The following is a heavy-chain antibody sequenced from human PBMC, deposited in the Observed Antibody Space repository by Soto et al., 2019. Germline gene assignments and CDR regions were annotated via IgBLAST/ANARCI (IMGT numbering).Heavy chain of an antibody. CDR3: ARGGMYYDFWG. CDR1: GFIFSAYS. J-gene: IGHJ4*02. CDR2: ISSGGSPI. V-gene: IGHV3-48*02. Sequence: EVQLVESGGGLVQPGGSLRVSCAASGFIFSAYSMTWVRQAPGKGLECVSYISSGGSPIYYADSVKGRFTISRDNAKNSLDLQMNSLRDEDTAVYYCARGGMYYDFWGGGQGTLVTVSS. D-gene: IGHD3-3*01.